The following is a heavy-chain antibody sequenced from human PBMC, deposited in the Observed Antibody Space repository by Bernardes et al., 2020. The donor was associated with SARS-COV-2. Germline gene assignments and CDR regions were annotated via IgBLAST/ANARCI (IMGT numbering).Heavy chain of an antibody. V-gene: IGHV4-4*02. CDR2: ISHSGST. CDR1: GGSIPSTNW. Sequence: SETLSPTCAVSGGSIPSTNWWSWVRQPPGKGLQWIGEISHSGSTNYNPSLKSRVTISVDKSKNQFSLKLSSVTAADTALYYCTRASWFDPWGQGTLVTVSS. J-gene: IGHJ5*02. CDR3: TRASWFDP.